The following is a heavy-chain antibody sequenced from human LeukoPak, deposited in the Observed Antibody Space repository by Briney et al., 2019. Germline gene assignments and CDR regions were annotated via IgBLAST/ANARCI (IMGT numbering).Heavy chain of an antibody. V-gene: IGHV3-9*03. D-gene: IGHD3-3*01. Sequence: PGRSLRLSCAASGFTFDDYAMHWVRQAPGKGLEWVSGISWNSGSIGYADSVKGRFTISRGNAKNSLYLQMNSLRAEDMALYYCAKGTYYDFWSGYSHFDYWGQGTLVTVSS. CDR3: AKGTYYDFWSGYSHFDY. CDR1: GFTFDDYA. J-gene: IGHJ4*02. CDR2: ISWNSGSI.